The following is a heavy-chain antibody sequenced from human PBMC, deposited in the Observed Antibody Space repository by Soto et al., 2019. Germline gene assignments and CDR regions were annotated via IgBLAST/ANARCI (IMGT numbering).Heavy chain of an antibody. V-gene: IGHV3-23*01. Sequence: HPGGSLRLSCAASGFTFTTYTMSWVRQAPGKGLEWVSVISGSGGRPSYADSVQGRFTISRDNPKNTLYLQMNSLRAEDTAVYYCAKVGPDYGDYVVAAFDIWGQGTMVTVSS. J-gene: IGHJ3*02. CDR2: ISGSGGRP. CDR3: AKVGPDYGDYVVAAFDI. D-gene: IGHD4-17*01. CDR1: GFTFTTYT.